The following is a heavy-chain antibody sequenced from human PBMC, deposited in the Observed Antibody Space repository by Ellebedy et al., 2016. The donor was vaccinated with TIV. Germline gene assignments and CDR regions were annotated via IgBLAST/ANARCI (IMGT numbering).Heavy chain of an antibody. CDR1: GFNFRSYW. J-gene: IGHJ5*01. Sequence: GESLKISCAASGFNFRSYWMTWVRQAPGKGLEWVAKIRQEGDEIYYVESVKGRFTISRDNAKNSLFPQMNSLRVEDTAVYYCARRGSYGDYAVQINSWFDSWGQGTLVTVSS. V-gene: IGHV3-7*01. D-gene: IGHD4-17*01. CDR3: ARRGSYGDYAVQINSWFDS. CDR2: IRQEGDEI.